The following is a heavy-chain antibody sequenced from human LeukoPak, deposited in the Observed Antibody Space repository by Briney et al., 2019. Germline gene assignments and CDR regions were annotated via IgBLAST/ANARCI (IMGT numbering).Heavy chain of an antibody. CDR2: IYYSGST. CDR1: GGSISSSSYY. CDR3: ARGRPIGQQGGFDY. V-gene: IGHV4-39*07. Sequence: PSETLSLTCTVSGGSISSSSYYWGWIRQPPGKGLEWIGSIYYSGSTYYNPSLKSRVTISVDTSKNQFSLKLSSVTAADTAVYYCARGRPIGQQGGFDYWGQGTLVTVSS. J-gene: IGHJ4*02. D-gene: IGHD2-15*01.